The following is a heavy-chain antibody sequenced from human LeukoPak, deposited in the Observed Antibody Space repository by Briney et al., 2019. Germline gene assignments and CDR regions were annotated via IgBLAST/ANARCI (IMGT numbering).Heavy chain of an antibody. Sequence: ASVKASCKASGYTFTNYGISWVRQAPGQGLEWMGWISTNSDIRTYAQTLQGRFTMTTDTATTTAYMELNNLTFDDTAVYYCARDWDAMNNCFDPWGKGTPVTVSS. CDR3: ARDWDAMNNCFDP. D-gene: IGHD1-26*01. CDR2: ISTNSDIR. V-gene: IGHV1-18*01. J-gene: IGHJ5*02. CDR1: GYTFTNYG.